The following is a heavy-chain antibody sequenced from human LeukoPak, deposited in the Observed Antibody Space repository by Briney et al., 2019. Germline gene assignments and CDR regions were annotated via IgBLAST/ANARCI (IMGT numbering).Heavy chain of an antibody. CDR2: ISGDGGST. Sequence: PGGSLRLSCEVSGLTLRSFAMSWVRQPAGKGLEWVSAISGDGGSTEYADSVKGRFTISRDNSKNTVYLQMNSLRAGDTALYYCAAMTTAAANAFFYWGRGTVATV. J-gene: IGHJ4*02. CDR3: AAMTTAAANAFFY. D-gene: IGHD2-2*01. CDR1: GLTLRSFA. V-gene: IGHV3-23*01.